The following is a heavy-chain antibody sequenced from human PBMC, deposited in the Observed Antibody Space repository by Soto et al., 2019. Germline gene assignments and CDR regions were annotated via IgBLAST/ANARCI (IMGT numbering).Heavy chain of an antibody. J-gene: IGHJ5*02. V-gene: IGHV4-4*07. CDR3: VRDGTKTLRDWFDP. CDR2: IYATGTT. CDR1: GASISGFY. Sequence: QVQLQESGPGLVKPSETLSLTCTVSGASISGFYWSWIRKSAGKGLEWIGRIYATGTTDYNPSLKSRVMMAVDTPEKQFSLKLRSVTAADTAVYYCVRDGTKTLRDWFDPWGQGISVTVSS. D-gene: IGHD1-1*01.